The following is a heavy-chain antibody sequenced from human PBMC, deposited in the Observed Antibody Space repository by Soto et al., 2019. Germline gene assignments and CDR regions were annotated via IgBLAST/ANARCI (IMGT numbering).Heavy chain of an antibody. CDR3: ARGEPNSYYEYHFDT. Sequence: SETLSLTGAVSGDSVTSVNYFWTWIRQPPGGGLEWIGYISNIGISKYNPSLKSRVAMSQDTSKKQFPLNLHSVTAADTAVYFCARGEPNSYYEYHFDTLGQGALVTVCS. CDR2: ISNIGIS. V-gene: IGHV4-61*01. J-gene: IGHJ4*02. CDR1: GDSVTSVNYF. D-gene: IGHD1-26*01.